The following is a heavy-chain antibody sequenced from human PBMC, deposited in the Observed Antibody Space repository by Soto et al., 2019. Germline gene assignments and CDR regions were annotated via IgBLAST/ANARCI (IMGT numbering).Heavy chain of an antibody. CDR2: IFYSGGT. V-gene: IGHV4-39*02. Sequence: QLQLQESGPGMVKPSETLSLTCTVSRGSISSSSNYWGWIRQPPGKGLEWIGTIFYSGGTYYNPSLKSRVTMSVDTSENHFSLRLSSVTAADTAFYYCVFPFCSGDKCFFHYWGREPWSPSPQ. J-gene: IGHJ4*02. CDR3: VFPFCSGDKCFFHY. CDR1: RGSISSSSNY. D-gene: IGHD2-15*01.